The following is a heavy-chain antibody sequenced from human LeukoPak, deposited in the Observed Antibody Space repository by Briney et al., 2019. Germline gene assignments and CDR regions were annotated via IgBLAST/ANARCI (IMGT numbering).Heavy chain of an antibody. Sequence: GGSLRLSCAASAFSISTYWMGWLRLAPGKGLDWVAYIRQDGSDQYYVNSVKGRFTISRDNARNSVYLEMRSLRVEDTGLYYCARKGLVYCSGGSCYGDWFDPWGQGTLVTVSS. D-gene: IGHD2-15*01. J-gene: IGHJ5*02. V-gene: IGHV3-7*01. CDR1: AFSISTYW. CDR3: ARKGLVYCSGGSCYGDWFDP. CDR2: IRQDGSDQ.